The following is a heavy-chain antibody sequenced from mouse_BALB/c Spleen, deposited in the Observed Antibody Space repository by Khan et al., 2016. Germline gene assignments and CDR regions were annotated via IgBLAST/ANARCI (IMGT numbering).Heavy chain of an antibody. CDR3: ARCGNFFHWYFDV. CDR2: INTHSGGP. J-gene: IGHJ1*01. Sequence: QIQLVQSGPELKKPGETVRISCKASGYTFTTAGMQWVQKMPGKGLKWIGWINTHSGGPKYAEDFKGRFAFSLETSASTAYLQLSNLKNEDSATYFCARCGNFFHWYFDVWGAGTTVTVSS. D-gene: IGHD2-1*01. CDR1: GYTFTTAG. V-gene: IGHV9-4*02.